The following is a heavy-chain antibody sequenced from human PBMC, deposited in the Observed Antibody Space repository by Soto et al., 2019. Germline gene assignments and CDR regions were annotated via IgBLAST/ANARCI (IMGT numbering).Heavy chain of an antibody. V-gene: IGHV3-66*01. CDR2: IYSGGST. Sequence: GGSLRLSCAASGFTVSSNYMSWVRQAPGKGLEWVSVIYSGGSTYYADSVKGRFTISRDNSKNTLYLQMNSLRAEDTAVYYCAKDSAYDSSGPDAFDIWGQGTMVTVSS. CDR3: AKDSAYDSSGPDAFDI. CDR1: GFTVSSNY. J-gene: IGHJ3*02. D-gene: IGHD3-22*01.